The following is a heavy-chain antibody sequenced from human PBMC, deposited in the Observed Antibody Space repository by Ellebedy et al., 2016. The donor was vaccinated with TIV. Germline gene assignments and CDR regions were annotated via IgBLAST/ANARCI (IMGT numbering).Heavy chain of an antibody. CDR2: ISGSGGST. CDR1: GFTFSSYA. D-gene: IGHD2-2*01. J-gene: IGHJ4*02. Sequence: GGSLRLSXAASGFTFSSYAMSWVRQAPGKGLEWVSAISGSGGSTYYADSVKGRFTISRDNAKNSLYLQMNSLRAEDTAVYYCARDLVPAALFDYWGQGTLVTVSS. V-gene: IGHV3-23*01. CDR3: ARDLVPAALFDY.